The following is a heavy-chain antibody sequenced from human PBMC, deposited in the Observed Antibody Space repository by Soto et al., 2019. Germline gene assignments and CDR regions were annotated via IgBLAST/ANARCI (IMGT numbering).Heavy chain of an antibody. CDR2: INHSGST. CDR3: ARGRDYGGNSADY. Sequence: QVQLQQWGAGLLKPSETLSLTCAVYGGSFSGYYWSWIRQPPGKGLEWIGEINHSGSTNYNPSLKSRVTISVDTSKNQFSLKLSSVTAADTAVYYCARGRDYGGNSADYWGQGTLVTVSS. J-gene: IGHJ4*02. V-gene: IGHV4-34*01. D-gene: IGHD4-17*01. CDR1: GGSFSGYY.